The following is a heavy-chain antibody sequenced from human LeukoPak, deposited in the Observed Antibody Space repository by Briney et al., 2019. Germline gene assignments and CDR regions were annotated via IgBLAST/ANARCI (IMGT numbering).Heavy chain of an antibody. CDR2: IYYSGST. J-gene: IGHJ4*02. CDR3: ARTPGSLDY. V-gene: IGHV4-59*08. Sequence: PSETLSLTCTVSSGSIYSYYWSWIRQPPGKGLEWIGYIYYSGSTNYNPSLKSRVAISVDMSKNQFSLKLSSVTAADTALYYCARTPGSLDYWGQGTLVTVSS. CDR1: SGSIYSYY. D-gene: IGHD1-14*01.